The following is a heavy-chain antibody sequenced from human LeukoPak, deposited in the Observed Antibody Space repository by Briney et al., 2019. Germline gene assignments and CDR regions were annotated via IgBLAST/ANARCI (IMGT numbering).Heavy chain of an antibody. CDR3: ARGVYIAAAQYGF. D-gene: IGHD6-13*01. CDR1: GGSISSYY. CDR2: IYYSGAT. V-gene: IGHV4-59*01. Sequence: PSETLSLTCTVSGGSISSYYWNWIRQPPGKGLEWIGYIYYSGATNYNPSLKSRVTISVDTSKNQFSLKLSSVTAADTAVYYCARGVYIAAAQYGFWGQGTLVTVSS. J-gene: IGHJ4*02.